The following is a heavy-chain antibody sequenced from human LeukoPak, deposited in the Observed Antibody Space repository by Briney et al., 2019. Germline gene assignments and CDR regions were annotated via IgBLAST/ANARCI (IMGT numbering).Heavy chain of an antibody. Sequence: GASVKVSCKASGYTFTGYYMHWVRQAPGQGVEWMGWINPNSGGTNYAQKFQGRVTMTRDTSISTAYMELSRLRSDDTAVYYCARAFTSLEWLAHQDYYFDYWGQGTLVTVSS. CDR1: GYTFTGYY. D-gene: IGHD6-19*01. CDR3: ARAFTSLEWLAHQDYYFDY. J-gene: IGHJ4*02. CDR2: INPNSGGT. V-gene: IGHV1-2*02.